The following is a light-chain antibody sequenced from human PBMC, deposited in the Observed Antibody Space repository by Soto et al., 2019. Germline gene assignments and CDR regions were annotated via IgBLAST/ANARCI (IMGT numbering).Light chain of an antibody. CDR2: DAS. V-gene: IGKV1-5*01. J-gene: IGKJ1*01. CDR3: QQYNSYSQT. CDR1: QSISTW. Sequence: DIQMTQSPSTLSASVGDRVTITCRASQSISTWLAWYQQKPGKAPELLIYDASSLQSGVPSRFSGSGSGTEFTLTISSLQPDDFATYYYQQYNSYSQTFGQGTKVEIK.